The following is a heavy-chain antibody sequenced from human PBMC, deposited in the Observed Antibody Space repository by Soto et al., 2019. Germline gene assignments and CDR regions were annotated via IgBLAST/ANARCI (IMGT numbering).Heavy chain of an antibody. CDR2: IFHSGST. CDR1: GGSISRSPYY. V-gene: IGHV4-39*01. Sequence: QLQLQESGPGLVKPSETLSLTCTVSGGSISRSPYYWGWIRQPPGKGLEWIGSIFHSGSTYYNPSLKIQVTISVDTSNNKFSLKLSSVTAADTAVYYCTRLNDYVEFFQHWGQGTLVTVSS. CDR3: TRLNDYVEFFQH. D-gene: IGHD4-17*01. J-gene: IGHJ1*01.